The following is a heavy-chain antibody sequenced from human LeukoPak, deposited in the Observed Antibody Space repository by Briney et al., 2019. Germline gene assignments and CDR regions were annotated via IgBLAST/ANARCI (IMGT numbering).Heavy chain of an antibody. Sequence: GGSLRLSCAASGFTFSRYWMNWVRQAPGKGLEWVGFIRSKAYGGTTEYAASVKGRFTISRDDSKSIAYLQMNSLKTEDTAVYYCAAGYSSGWYEKYYFDYWGQGTLVTVSS. D-gene: IGHD6-19*01. J-gene: IGHJ4*02. CDR3: AAGYSSGWYEKYYFDY. V-gene: IGHV3-49*04. CDR2: IRSKAYGGTT. CDR1: GFTFSRYW.